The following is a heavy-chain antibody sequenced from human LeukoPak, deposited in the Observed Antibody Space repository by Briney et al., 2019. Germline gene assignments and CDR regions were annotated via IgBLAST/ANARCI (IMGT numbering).Heavy chain of an antibody. CDR3: ARADYYGSGSYLDFDY. CDR1: GGSIGRYY. CDR2: SHYSGST. D-gene: IGHD3-10*01. J-gene: IGHJ4*02. V-gene: IGHV4-59*01. Sequence: SETLSLTCSVSGGSIGRYYWNWIRQPPGKGLEWIGSSHYSGSTNYNPSLKSRVTISVDTSKNQFSLKLSSVTAADTAVYYCARADYYGSGSYLDFDYWGQGTLFTVSS.